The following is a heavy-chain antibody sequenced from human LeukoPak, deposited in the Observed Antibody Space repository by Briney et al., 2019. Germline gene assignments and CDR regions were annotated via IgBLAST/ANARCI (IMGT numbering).Heavy chain of an antibody. CDR1: GFTFSSYW. V-gene: IGHV3-7*01. CDR3: ARDPPHCSGGSCYFDY. CDR2: IKQDGSEK. J-gene: IGHJ4*02. D-gene: IGHD2-15*01. Sequence: GGSLRLSCAASGFTFSSYWMSWVRQAPGKGLEWVANIKQDGSEKYYVDSVKGRFTISRDNAKNSLYLQMNSLGAEDTAVYYCARDPPHCSGGSCYFDYWGQGTLVTVSS.